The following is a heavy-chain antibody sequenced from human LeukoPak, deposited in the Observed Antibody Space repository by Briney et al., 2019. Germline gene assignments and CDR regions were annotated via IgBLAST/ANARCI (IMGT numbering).Heavy chain of an antibody. CDR1: GGSISSDR. CDR3: ARARYGDHFDY. V-gene: IGHV4-59*01. D-gene: IGHD4-17*01. J-gene: IGHJ4*02. Sequence: SETLSLTCAVSGGSISSDRWSWIRQPPGKGLEFIGFIYDGGSTYYSPSLKSRVTISIDTSKNQFSLKLNSVTAADTAVYYCARARYGDHFDYWGQGTLVTVSS. CDR2: IYDGGST.